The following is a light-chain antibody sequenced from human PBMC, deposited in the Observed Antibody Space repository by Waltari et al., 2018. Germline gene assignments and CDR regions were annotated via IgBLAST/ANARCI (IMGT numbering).Light chain of an antibody. CDR2: DVS. CDR1: SSDVGGYNY. J-gene: IGLJ2*01. V-gene: IGLV2-14*03. CDR3: SSYTSSSTQV. Sequence: QSALTQHASVSGSPGQPITISCTGASSDVGGYNYVSWYQQQQGKAPKLMIYDVSNRPSGVSNRFSGSKSGNTASLTISGLQAEDEADYYCSSYTSSSTQVFGGGTKLTVL.